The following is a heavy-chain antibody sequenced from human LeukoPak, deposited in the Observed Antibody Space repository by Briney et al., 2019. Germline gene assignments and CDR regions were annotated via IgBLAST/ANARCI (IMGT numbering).Heavy chain of an antibody. CDR3: AKGTGVGGDDAFDF. J-gene: IGHJ3*01. D-gene: IGHD3-3*01. Sequence: GGSLRLSCAVSGFTFSSYAMAWVRQAPGKGLEWVSGISGSGGSTYYADSLKGRFIISRDNSNNTVFLQMHSLRAEDTAIYYCAKGTGVGGDDAFDFWGQGTMVTVSS. CDR1: GFTFSSYA. CDR2: ISGSGGST. V-gene: IGHV3-23*01.